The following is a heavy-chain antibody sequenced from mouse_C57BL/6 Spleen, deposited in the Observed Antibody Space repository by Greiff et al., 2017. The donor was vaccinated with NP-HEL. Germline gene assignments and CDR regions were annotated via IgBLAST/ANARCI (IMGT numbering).Heavy chain of an antibody. Sequence: QVQLQQSGAELVRPGASVTLSCKASGYTFTDYEMHWVKQTPVHGLEWIGAIDPETGGTAYNQKFKGKAILTADKSSSTAYMELRSLTSEDSAVYYCTRGPVYGSSFDYWGQGTTLTVSS. CDR2: IDPETGGT. CDR3: TRGPVYGSSFDY. V-gene: IGHV1-15*01. J-gene: IGHJ2*01. D-gene: IGHD1-1*01. CDR1: GYTFTDYE.